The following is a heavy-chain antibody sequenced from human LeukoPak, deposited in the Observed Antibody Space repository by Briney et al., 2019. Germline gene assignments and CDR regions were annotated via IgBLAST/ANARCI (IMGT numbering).Heavy chain of an antibody. V-gene: IGHV3-66*01. CDR2: IYSGGST. CDR1: GFTVSSNY. CDR3: ARDPGGNWGY. D-gene: IGHD7-27*01. Sequence: GGSLRLSCAASGFTVSSNYMSWVRQAPGKGLEWVSVIYSGGSTYYADSVKGRFTISRDNSKTTLYLQMNSLRAEETAVYYCARDPGGNWGYWGQGTLVTVSS. J-gene: IGHJ4*02.